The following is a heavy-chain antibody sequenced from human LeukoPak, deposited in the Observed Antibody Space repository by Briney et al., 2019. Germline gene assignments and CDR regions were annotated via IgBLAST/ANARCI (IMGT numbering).Heavy chain of an antibody. Sequence: SVKVSCKASGDTFTTYVIIWVRQAPGQGLEWMGGIIPMFDTPNYAQRLQGRVTITADKSTKTAYMELTSLRSEDTAVYYCARAGIPGYCTNVTCSNWLDPWGQGTLVTVSS. CDR2: IIPMFDTP. D-gene: IGHD2-8*01. J-gene: IGHJ5*02. CDR1: GDTFTTYV. CDR3: ARAGIPGYCTNVTCSNWLDP. V-gene: IGHV1-69*06.